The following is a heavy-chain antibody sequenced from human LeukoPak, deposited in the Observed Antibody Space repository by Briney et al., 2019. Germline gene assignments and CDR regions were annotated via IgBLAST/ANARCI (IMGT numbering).Heavy chain of an antibody. CDR2: INPSGGST. V-gene: IGHV1-46*01. CDR1: GYTFTSYY. Sequence: ASVKVSCKASGYTFTSYYMHWVRQAPGQGLEWMGIINPSGGSTSYAQKFQGRVTMTRDTSTSTVYMELSSLSSEDTGVYYCAKGELRFKEFDYWGQGTLVTVSS. D-gene: IGHD3-3*01. CDR3: AKGELRFKEFDY. J-gene: IGHJ4*02.